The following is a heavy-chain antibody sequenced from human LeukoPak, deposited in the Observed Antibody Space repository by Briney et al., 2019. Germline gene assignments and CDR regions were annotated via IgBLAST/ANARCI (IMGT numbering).Heavy chain of an antibody. J-gene: IGHJ6*03. CDR3: AKARPSSSSGYYYYYMDV. V-gene: IGHV3-33*06. CDR2: IWYDGSNK. Sequence: GGSLRLSCAASGFTFSSYGMHWVRQAPGKGLEWVAVIWYDGSNKYYADSVKGRFTISRDNSKNTPYLQMNSLRAEDTAVYYCAKARPSSSSGYYYYYMDVWGKGTTVTVSS. CDR1: GFTFSSYG. D-gene: IGHD6-6*01.